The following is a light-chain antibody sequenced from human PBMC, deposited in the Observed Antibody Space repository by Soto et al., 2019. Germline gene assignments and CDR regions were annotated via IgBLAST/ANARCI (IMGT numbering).Light chain of an antibody. CDR2: EVT. Sequence: QSALTQPASVSGSPGQSITISCTGTGSDVGGYKFVSWYQQQPGKAPKLLIYEVTNRPSGVSNRFSGSKSGNTASLTISGLQADDEADYYCSSFTSSSTYVIFGGGTKLTVL. CDR1: GSDVGGYKF. V-gene: IGLV2-14*03. CDR3: SSFTSSSTYVI. J-gene: IGLJ2*01.